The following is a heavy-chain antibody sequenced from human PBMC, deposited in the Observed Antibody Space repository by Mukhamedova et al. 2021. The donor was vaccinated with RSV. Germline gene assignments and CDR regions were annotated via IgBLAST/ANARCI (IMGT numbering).Heavy chain of an antibody. CDR3: ARDLDYYDSSGPPYYFDY. CDR2: IIPILGIA. Sequence: EWMGRIIPILGIANYAQKFQGRVTITADKSTSTAYMELSSLRSEDTAMYYCARDLDYYDSSGPPYYFDYWGQGTLVTVSS. J-gene: IGHJ4*02. V-gene: IGHV1-69*04. D-gene: IGHD3-22*01.